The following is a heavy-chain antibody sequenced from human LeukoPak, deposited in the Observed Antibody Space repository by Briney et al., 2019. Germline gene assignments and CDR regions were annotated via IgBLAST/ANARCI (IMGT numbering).Heavy chain of an antibody. J-gene: IGHJ4*02. CDR3: ARDDTYGQGGNDY. CDR2: IWYDGSNK. D-gene: IGHD5-18*01. V-gene: IGHV3-33*08. Sequence: PGGSLRLSCAASGFTFSSYAMHWVRQAPGKGLEWVAVIWYDGSNKYYADSVKGRFTISRDNSKNTLYLQMNSLRVEDTAVYYCARDDTYGQGGNDYWGQGTLVTVSS. CDR1: GFTFSSYA.